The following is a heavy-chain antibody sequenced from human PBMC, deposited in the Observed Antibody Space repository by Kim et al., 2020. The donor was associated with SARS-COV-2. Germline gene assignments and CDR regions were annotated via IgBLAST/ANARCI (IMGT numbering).Heavy chain of an antibody. CDR1: GVNFNRND. CDR2: IGRTGERT. V-gene: IGHV3-23*01. CDR3: EGGGWSLDS. Sequence: GGSLRLSCAASGVNFNRNDMSWVRQAPGKGLQWVSTIGRTGERTYYADFVKGRFTISSDTYTNTLYLQMDSLRVEDTAVYYCEGGGWSLDSWGQGSLST. J-gene: IGHJ4*02. D-gene: IGHD6-19*01.